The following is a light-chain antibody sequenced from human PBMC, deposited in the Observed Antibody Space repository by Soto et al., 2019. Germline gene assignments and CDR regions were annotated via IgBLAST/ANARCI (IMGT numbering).Light chain of an antibody. CDR2: GAS. J-gene: IGKJ1*01. Sequence: EIVLTQSPGTLSLSPGERATLSCRASQSVSSSYLAWYQQKPGQAPRLLIYGASSRATGIPDRFSGSGSGTDFTLTISRLEPEDFAVYYCLQHNTYPRTFGQGTKVEMK. CDR3: LQHNTYPRT. CDR1: QSVSSSY. V-gene: IGKV3-20*01.